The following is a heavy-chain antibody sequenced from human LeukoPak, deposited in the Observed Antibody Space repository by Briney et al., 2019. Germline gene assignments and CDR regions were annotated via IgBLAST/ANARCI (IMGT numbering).Heavy chain of an antibody. Sequence: SETLSLTCAVSGASISSPRYYWAWIRQPPGKGLEWIANIYHSGSTYYSPSLQSRVTISSDRSKNQFSLKLSSVTAADTAVYYCARCIATAGTTAFDYWGQGTLVTVP. D-gene: IGHD6-13*01. CDR2: IYHSGST. CDR3: ARCIATAGTTAFDY. J-gene: IGHJ4*02. CDR1: GASISSPRYY. V-gene: IGHV4-39*07.